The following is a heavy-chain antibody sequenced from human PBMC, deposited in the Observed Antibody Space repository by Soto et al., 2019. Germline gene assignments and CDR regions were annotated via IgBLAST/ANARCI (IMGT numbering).Heavy chain of an antibody. J-gene: IGHJ3*02. CDR2: ISGSGGST. D-gene: IGHD3-3*01. CDR3: AKDQVTIFRVAEKEDAFDI. Sequence: EVQLLESGGGLVQPGGSLRLSCAASGFTFSSYAMSWVRQAPGKGLEWVSAISGSGGSTYYADSVKGRFTISRDNSKNTLYLQMNSLRAEDTAVYYCAKDQVTIFRVAEKEDAFDIWGQGTMVTVSS. CDR1: GFTFSSYA. V-gene: IGHV3-23*01.